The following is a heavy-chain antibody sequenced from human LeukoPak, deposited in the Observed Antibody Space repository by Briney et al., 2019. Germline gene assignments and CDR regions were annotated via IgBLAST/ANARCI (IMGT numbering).Heavy chain of an antibody. CDR3: ARDMDIVVVPAARRYFDY. J-gene: IGHJ4*02. Sequence: SMKGRFTLSRDNAKNSLYLQMNSLRAEDTAVYYCARDMDIVVVPAARRYFDYWGQGTLVTVSS. D-gene: IGHD2-2*03. V-gene: IGHV3-11*06.